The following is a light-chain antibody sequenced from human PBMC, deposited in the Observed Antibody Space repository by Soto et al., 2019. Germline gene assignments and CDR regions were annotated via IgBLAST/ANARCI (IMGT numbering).Light chain of an antibody. CDR1: SSDVGGYNY. CDR3: CSYAGSHTYV. CDR2: DVS. V-gene: IGLV2-11*01. J-gene: IGLJ1*01. Sequence: QSALTQPRSVSGSPGQSVSISCTGTSSDVGGYNYVSWYQHHPGKAPKLMIYDVSKRPSGVPDHFSGSKSGNTASLTNSGLQAEDEADYYWCSYAGSHTYVFGTGTKLTVL.